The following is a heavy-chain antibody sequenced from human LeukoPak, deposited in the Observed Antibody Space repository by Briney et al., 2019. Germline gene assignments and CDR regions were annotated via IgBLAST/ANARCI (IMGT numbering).Heavy chain of an antibody. V-gene: IGHV3-66*02. D-gene: IGHD2-15*01. Sequence: PGGSLRLSCAASGFTVNSNYMSWVRQAPGPGLEGVSVIYSGGSTYYADSVKGRFTISRDNSKNTLYLQMNRLRAEDAAVYYCARGVVVAAIFDDWGQGTLVTVSS. CDR2: IYSGGST. CDR1: GFTVNSNY. J-gene: IGHJ4*02. CDR3: ARGVVVAAIFDD.